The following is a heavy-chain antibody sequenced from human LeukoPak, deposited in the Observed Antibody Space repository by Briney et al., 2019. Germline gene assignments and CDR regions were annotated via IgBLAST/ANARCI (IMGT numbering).Heavy chain of an antibody. CDR3: ARLPLNYAIDY. D-gene: IGHD4-11*01. CDR2: IYYSGST. CDR1: GGSISSSSYF. Sequence: SETLSLTCTVSGGSISSSSYFWGWIRQPPGKGLEWLGSIYYSGSTSYNTSLKSRVTISIDMSKNQFSLQLSSVTAADTAVYCCARLPLNYAIDYWGPGTLVTVSS. V-gene: IGHV4-39*01. J-gene: IGHJ4*02.